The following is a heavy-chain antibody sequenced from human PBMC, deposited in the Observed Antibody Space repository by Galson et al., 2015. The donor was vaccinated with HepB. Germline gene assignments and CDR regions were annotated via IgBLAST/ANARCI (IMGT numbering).Heavy chain of an antibody. Sequence: SVKVSCKASGYTFTSYGISWVRQAPGQGLEWMGWISAYNGNTNYAQKLQGRVTMTTDTSTSTAYMELRSLRSDDTAVYYCARDLEYYDFRSGWGRYYYGMDVWGQGTTVTVSS. V-gene: IGHV1-18*04. J-gene: IGHJ6*02. CDR2: ISAYNGNT. D-gene: IGHD3-3*01. CDR1: GYTFTSYG. CDR3: ARDLEYYDFRSGWGRYYYGMDV.